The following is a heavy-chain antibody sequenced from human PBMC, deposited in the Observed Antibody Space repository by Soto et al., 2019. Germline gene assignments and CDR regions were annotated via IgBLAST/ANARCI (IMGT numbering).Heavy chain of an antibody. CDR2: ISYDGSNK. J-gene: IGHJ4*02. V-gene: IGHV3-30*03. Sequence: GGSLRLSCAASGFTFSSYGMHWVRQAPGKGLEWVAVISYDGSNKYYADSVKGRFTISRDNSKNTLYLQMNSLRAEDTAVYYCARDPGNYDFWSGYPPWSFDYWGQGTLVTVSS. CDR3: ARDPGNYDFWSGYPPWSFDY. D-gene: IGHD3-3*01. CDR1: GFTFSSYG.